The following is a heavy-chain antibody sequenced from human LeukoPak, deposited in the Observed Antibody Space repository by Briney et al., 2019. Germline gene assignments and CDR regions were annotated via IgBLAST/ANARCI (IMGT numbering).Heavy chain of an antibody. J-gene: IGHJ4*02. CDR2: INHSGST. V-gene: IGHV4-34*01. CDR1: GGSFSGYY. D-gene: IGHD3-22*01. CDR3: ARLRTEYYYDSSGLVR. Sequence: PSETLSLTCAVYGGSFSGYYWSWIRQPPGKGLEWIGEINHSGSTNYNPSLKSRATISVDTSKNQFSLKLSSVTAADTAVYYCARLRTEYYYDSSGLVRWGQGTLVTVSS.